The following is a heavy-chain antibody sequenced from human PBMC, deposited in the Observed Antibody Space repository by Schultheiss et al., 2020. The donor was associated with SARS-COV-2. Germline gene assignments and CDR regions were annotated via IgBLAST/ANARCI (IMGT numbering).Heavy chain of an antibody. Sequence: GGSLRLSCAASGFTFSSYGMHWVRQAPGKGLEWVAVIWYDGSNKYYADSVKGRFTISRDNSKNTLYLQMNSLRAEDTAVYYCARDRPYYGSGIDYWGQGTLVTVSS. J-gene: IGHJ4*02. CDR1: GFTFSSYG. CDR2: IWYDGSNK. D-gene: IGHD3-10*01. CDR3: ARDRPYYGSGIDY. V-gene: IGHV3-33*01.